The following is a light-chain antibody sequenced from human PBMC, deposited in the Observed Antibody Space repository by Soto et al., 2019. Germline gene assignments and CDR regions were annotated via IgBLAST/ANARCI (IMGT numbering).Light chain of an antibody. CDR2: GAS. CDR1: QGISTY. CDR3: QQLNSDWYA. V-gene: IGKV1-9*01. J-gene: IGKJ2*01. Sequence: DIQLTQSPSFLSASVGDRVTITCRASQGISTYLAWYLQRPGKAPKILIYGASTLQIGVPSRFSGSGSGTAFTLTISSLQPEDFGTYYCQQLNSDWYAFGQGTKLEIK.